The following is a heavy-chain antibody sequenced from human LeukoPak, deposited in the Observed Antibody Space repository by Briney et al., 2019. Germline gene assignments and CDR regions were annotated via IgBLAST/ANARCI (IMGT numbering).Heavy chain of an antibody. CDR2: ISAYNGNT. CDR1: GYTFTSYG. J-gene: IGHJ5*02. V-gene: IGHV1-18*01. CDR3: ARDIGWYCSSASCAFDP. D-gene: IGHD2-2*01. Sequence: ASVKVSCKASGYTFTSYGISWVRQAPGQGLEWMGWISAYNGNTNYAQKLQGRVTMTTDTSTSTAYMELRSLGSDDTAVYYCARDIGWYCSSASCAFDPWGQGTLVTVSS.